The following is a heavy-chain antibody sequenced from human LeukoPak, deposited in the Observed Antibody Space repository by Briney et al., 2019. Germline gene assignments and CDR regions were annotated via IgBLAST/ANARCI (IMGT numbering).Heavy chain of an antibody. CDR3: ARGWDTAMVTDY. CDR1: GYSISSGYY. J-gene: IGHJ4*02. V-gene: IGHV4-38-2*02. D-gene: IGHD5-18*01. CDR2: IYHSGST. Sequence: SETLSLTCTVSGYSISSGYYWGWIRQPPGKGLEWIGSIYHSGSTYYNPSLKSRVTISVDTSKNQFSLKLSSVTAADTAVYYCARGWDTAMVTDYWGQGTLVTVSS.